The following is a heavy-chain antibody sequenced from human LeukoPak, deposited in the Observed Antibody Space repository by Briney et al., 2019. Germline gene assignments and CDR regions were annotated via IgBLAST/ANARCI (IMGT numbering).Heavy chain of an antibody. CDR1: GGTFSSYA. D-gene: IGHD2-2*01. Sequence: GASVKVSCKASGGTFSSYAISWVRQAPGQGLEWMGGIIPIFGTANYAQKFQGRVTITADESTSTAYMELSSLRSEDTAVYYCAGGSTGTGYYYYYYMDVWGKGTTVTVSS. V-gene: IGHV1-69*13. J-gene: IGHJ6*03. CDR2: IIPIFGTA. CDR3: AGGSTGTGYYYYYYMDV.